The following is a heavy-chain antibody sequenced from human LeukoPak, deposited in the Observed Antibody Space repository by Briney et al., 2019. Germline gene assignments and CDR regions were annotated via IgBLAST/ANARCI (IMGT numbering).Heavy chain of an antibody. D-gene: IGHD6-19*01. CDR2: IYYSGST. V-gene: IGHV4-30-4*08. Sequence: SGTLSLTCTVSGGSISSGDYYWSWIRQPPGKGLEWIGYIYYSGSTYYNPSLKSRVTISVDTSKNQFSLKLSSVTAADTAVYYCARDLYSSGWYYFDYWGQGTLVTVSS. CDR3: ARDLYSSGWYYFDY. J-gene: IGHJ4*02. CDR1: GGSISSGDYY.